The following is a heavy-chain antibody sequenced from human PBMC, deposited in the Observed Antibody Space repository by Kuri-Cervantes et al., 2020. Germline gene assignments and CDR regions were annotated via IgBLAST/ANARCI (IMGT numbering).Heavy chain of an antibody. CDR2: INAGNGNT. J-gene: IGHJ4*02. Sequence: ASVKVSCKASGYTFTSYAMHWVRQAPGQRLEWMGWINAGNGNTKYSQKFQGRVTITRDTSASTAYMELSSLRSDDTAVYYCYCRLLSGDYENWGQGTLVTVSS. CDR3: YCRLLSGDYEN. D-gene: IGHD4-17*01. V-gene: IGHV1-3*01. CDR1: GYTFTSYA.